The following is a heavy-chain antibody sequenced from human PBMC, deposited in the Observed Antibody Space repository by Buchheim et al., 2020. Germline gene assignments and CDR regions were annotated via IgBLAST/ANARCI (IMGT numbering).Heavy chain of an antibody. CDR1: GYIFTNYW. J-gene: IGHJ4*02. D-gene: IGHD3-22*01. CDR2: VYPGGSDT. V-gene: IGHV5-51*01. CDR3: ARKNYYDSSGSGTPFDF. Sequence: EVQLVQSGAEVKKPGESLKISCKGSGYIFTNYWIGWVRQVPGKGLEWMGIVYPGGSDTRYSPSFQGQVTISADKSLTTAYLQWSSLKASDTAMYYCARKNYYDSSGSGTPFDFWGQGTL.